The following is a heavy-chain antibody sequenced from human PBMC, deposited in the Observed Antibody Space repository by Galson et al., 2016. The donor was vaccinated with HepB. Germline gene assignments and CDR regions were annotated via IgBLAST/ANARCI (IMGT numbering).Heavy chain of an antibody. D-gene: IGHD3-10*01. CDR3: AAVWFGRETIDC. V-gene: IGHV3-23*01. CDR1: GFTVNTYG. J-gene: IGHJ4*02. Sequence: SLRLSCAASGFTVNTYGMSWVRQAPGKGLEWVSSISGSRDYADSVKGRFTISSDNLKNTLYLQMNSLRAEDTAVYYCAAVWFGRETIDCWGQGTLVTVSS. CDR2: ISGSR.